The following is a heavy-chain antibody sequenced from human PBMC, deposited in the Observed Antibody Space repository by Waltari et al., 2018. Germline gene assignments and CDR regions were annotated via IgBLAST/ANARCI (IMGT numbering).Heavy chain of an antibody. V-gene: IGHV4-34*02. CDR3: VRLEDCSGPGGNCYSGDSFALDV. D-gene: IGHD2-8*02. Sequence: QVQLQQWGAGLLQPSETLSLTCAVYGGSFSGSYWGWLRQSPGKGLEWIGEINHAGNRNYNPSLRSRVTMLVDTSRSQFSLKLSSMTAADTALYYCVRLEDCSGPGGNCYSGDSFALDVWGQGTTVTVSS. CDR1: GGSFSGSY. CDR2: INHAGNR. J-gene: IGHJ6*02.